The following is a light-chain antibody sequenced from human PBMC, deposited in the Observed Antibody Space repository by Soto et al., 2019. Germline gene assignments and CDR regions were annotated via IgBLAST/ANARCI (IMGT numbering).Light chain of an antibody. Sequence: EIVLTQSPATLSLSPGERATLSCRASQSVSSNLAWYQQKPRQAPRLFIYDASNRATGIPARISGSGSWTDVSLTISSLEPDDVAVLYCHQRSNCPRFTFGPGTKVDIK. CDR1: QSVSSN. V-gene: IGKV3-11*01. CDR3: HQRSNCPRFT. CDR2: DAS. J-gene: IGKJ3*01.